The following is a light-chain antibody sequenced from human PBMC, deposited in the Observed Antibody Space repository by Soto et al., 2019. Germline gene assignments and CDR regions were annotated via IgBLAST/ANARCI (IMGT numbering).Light chain of an antibody. CDR1: QSVSSN. CDR3: HQRSNWPPT. CDR2: DAS. Sequence: EVVLTQSPGTLSLSPGERATLSCRASQSVSSNLAWYQQKPGQAPRLLIFDASNRATGIPVRFSGSGSGTDFTLTISSLQPEDFAVYYCHQRSNWPPTFGRGTKVDI. J-gene: IGKJ1*01. V-gene: IGKV3-11*01.